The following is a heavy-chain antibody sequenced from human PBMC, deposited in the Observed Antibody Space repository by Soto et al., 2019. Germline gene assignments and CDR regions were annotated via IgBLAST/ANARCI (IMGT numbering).Heavy chain of an antibody. J-gene: IGHJ4*02. CDR2: IYYSGST. D-gene: IGHD3-9*01. V-gene: IGHV4-39*01. Sequence: SETLSLTCTVSGGSISSSSYYWGWIRQPPGKGLEWIGSIYYSGSTYYNPSLKSRVTISVDTSKNQFSLKLSSVTAADTAVYYCARRGRITGYDILTGGFDYWGQGTLVTVSS. CDR1: GGSISSSSYY. CDR3: ARRGRITGYDILTGGFDY.